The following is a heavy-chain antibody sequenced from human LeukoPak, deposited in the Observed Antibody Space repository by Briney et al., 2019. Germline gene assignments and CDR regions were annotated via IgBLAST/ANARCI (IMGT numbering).Heavy chain of an antibody. J-gene: IGHJ3*02. CDR1: GFSFSDYG. D-gene: IGHD1-26*01. CDR3: TKGYSGSYLDLAFDI. CDR2: ISYDGSKK. Sequence: GGSLRLSCAASGFSFSDYGMHWVRQPPGKGLEWVAVISYDGSKKYYADSVKGRFTTSRDNSKNTLYLQLNGRRADDTAVYYCTKGYSGSYLDLAFDIWGQGTMVTVSS. V-gene: IGHV3-30*18.